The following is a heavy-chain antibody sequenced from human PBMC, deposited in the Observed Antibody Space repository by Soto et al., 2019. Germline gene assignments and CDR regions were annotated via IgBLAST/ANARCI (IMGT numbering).Heavy chain of an antibody. CDR2: MSYDGSNE. V-gene: IGHV3-30*03. Sequence: QVQLVESGGGAVQPGGSLRLSCAASGFTFSSYGMHWVRQAPGKGLEWVAVMSYDGSNEYYADSVKGRFAISRDNSKNXXYRQLISLRAEDTAVYYCATGLLRMVIGATQGLDPWGQGTLVTVSS. J-gene: IGHJ5*02. CDR1: GFTFSSYG. D-gene: IGHD5-12*01. CDR3: ATGLLRMVIGATQGLDP.